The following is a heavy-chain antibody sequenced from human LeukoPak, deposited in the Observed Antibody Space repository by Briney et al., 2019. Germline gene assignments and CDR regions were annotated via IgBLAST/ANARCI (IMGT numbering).Heavy chain of an antibody. V-gene: IGHV4-34*01. J-gene: IGHJ4*02. CDR3: ARGRVGLPGY. Sequence: SETLPLTCAVYGGSFSGYYWSWIRQPPGKGLEWIGEINHSGSTNYNPSLKSRVTISVDTSKNQFSLKLSSVTAADTAVYYCARGRVGLPGYWGQGTLVTVSS. CDR2: INHSGST. D-gene: IGHD3/OR15-3a*01. CDR1: GGSFSGYY.